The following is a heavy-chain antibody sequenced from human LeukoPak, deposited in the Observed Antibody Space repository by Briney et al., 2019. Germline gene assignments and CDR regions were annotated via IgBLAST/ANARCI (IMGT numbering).Heavy chain of an antibody. J-gene: IGHJ6*02. V-gene: IGHV3-9*01. CDR3: AKDIERYSSGFDGMDV. Sequence: AGGSLRLSCAASGFTFYDYAMHWVRQAPGKGLEWGSGISWNSGSIGYADSVKGRFTISRDNAKNSLYLQMNSLRAEDTALYYCAKDIERYSSGFDGMDVWGQGTTVTVSS. D-gene: IGHD6-19*01. CDR2: ISWNSGSI. CDR1: GFTFYDYA.